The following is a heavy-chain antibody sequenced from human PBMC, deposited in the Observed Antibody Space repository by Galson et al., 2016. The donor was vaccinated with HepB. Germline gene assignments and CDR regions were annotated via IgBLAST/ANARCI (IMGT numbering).Heavy chain of an antibody. J-gene: IGHJ5*02. CDR2: IYHSGST. Sequence: SETLSLTCSVSEDSITNYHWSWIRQPPGKGLEWIGFIYHSGSTNYNPSLKSRVTISVDTSKTQFSLNLRSVTATDTAVYYCARLVGSSWYKWFDPWGQGTLVTVSS. CDR1: EDSITNYH. CDR3: ARLVGSSWYKWFDP. D-gene: IGHD6-13*01. V-gene: IGHV4-59*08.